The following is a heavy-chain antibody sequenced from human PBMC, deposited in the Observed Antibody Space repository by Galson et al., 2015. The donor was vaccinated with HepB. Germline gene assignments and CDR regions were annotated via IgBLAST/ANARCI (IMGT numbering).Heavy chain of an antibody. CDR3: ARDKKAANGGPTYYYYGMDV. CDR2: ISYDGSNK. D-gene: IGHD7-27*01. CDR1: GFTFSSYA. Sequence: SLRLSCAASGFTFSSYAMHWVRQAPGKGLEWVAVISYDGSNKYYADSVKGRFTISRDNSKNTLYLQMNSLRAEDTAVYYCARDKKAANGGPTYYYYGMDVWGQGTTVTVSS. V-gene: IGHV3-30*04. J-gene: IGHJ6*02.